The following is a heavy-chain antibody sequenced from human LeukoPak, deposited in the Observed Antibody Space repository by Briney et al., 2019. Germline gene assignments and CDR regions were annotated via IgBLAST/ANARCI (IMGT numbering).Heavy chain of an antibody. D-gene: IGHD1-1*01. CDR1: GFTFSYHW. J-gene: IGHJ4*02. CDR3: ARQLIRLGPTNY. V-gene: IGHV3-7*01. CDR2: IKQDGSEK. Sequence: GGSLTLSCAASGFTFSYHWMTWVRQAPGKGLEWVANIKQDGSEKYYVDSVKGRFTISRDNAKNSLYLQMNSLRAEDTAVYYCARQLIRLGPTNYWGQGTLVTVSS.